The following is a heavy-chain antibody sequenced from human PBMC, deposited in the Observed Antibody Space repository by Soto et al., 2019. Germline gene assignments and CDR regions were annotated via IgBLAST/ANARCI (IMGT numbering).Heavy chain of an antibody. CDR3: IHDGKLGYTGYDRFDY. D-gene: IGHD5-12*01. CDR2: IYWNDDA. J-gene: IGHJ4*02. CDR1: GFSLSTNEVG. Sequence: SGPTLVNPTQTLTLTCTFSGFSLSTNEVGVGWIRQPPGKALEWLALIYWNDDARYSPSLKNRLTITKDTSKNQVVLTMTNMDPVDTATYYCIHDGKLGYTGYDRFDYWGQGTLVTVSS. V-gene: IGHV2-5*01.